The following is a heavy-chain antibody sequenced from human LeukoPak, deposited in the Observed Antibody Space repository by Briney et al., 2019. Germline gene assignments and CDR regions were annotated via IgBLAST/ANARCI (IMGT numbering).Heavy chain of an antibody. J-gene: IGHJ4*02. V-gene: IGHV1-69*05. CDR1: GGTFSSYA. CDR3: ARDSRSRGAPGNYFDY. D-gene: IGHD1-14*01. CDR2: IIPIFGTA. Sequence: SVKVSCKASGGTFSSYAISWVRQAPGQGLEWMGRIIPIFGTANYAQKFQGRVTITTDEATSTAYLELSSLRSEDTAVYYCARDSRSRGAPGNYFDYWGQGTLVTVSS.